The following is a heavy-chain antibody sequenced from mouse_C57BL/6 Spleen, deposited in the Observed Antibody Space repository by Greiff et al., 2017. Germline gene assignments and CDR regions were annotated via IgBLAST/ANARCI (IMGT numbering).Heavy chain of an antibody. Sequence: EVQLQQSGPELVKPGASVKIPCKASGYTFTDYNMDWVKQSHGKSLEWIGDINPNNGGTIYNQKFKSKATLTVDKSSSTAYMELRSLTSEDTAVYYCATSTVEDYAMDYWGQGTSVTVSS. CDR3: ATSTVEDYAMDY. CDR1: GYTFTDYN. CDR2: INPNNGGT. J-gene: IGHJ4*01. D-gene: IGHD1-1*01. V-gene: IGHV1-18*01.